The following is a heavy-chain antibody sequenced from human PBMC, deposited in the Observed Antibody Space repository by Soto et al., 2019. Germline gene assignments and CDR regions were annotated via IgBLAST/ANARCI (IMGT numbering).Heavy chain of an antibody. CDR2: INPSGGST. D-gene: IGHD5-12*01. Sequence: GASVKVSCKASGYTFTSYYMHWVRQTPGQGLEWMGIINPSGGSTTYAQKFQGRVTMTRDTSTSTVYMELSSLRSEDTAVYYCARGDIVAIFGMDVWGQGTTVTVSS. CDR3: ARGDIVAIFGMDV. J-gene: IGHJ6*02. CDR1: GYTFTSYY. V-gene: IGHV1-46*01.